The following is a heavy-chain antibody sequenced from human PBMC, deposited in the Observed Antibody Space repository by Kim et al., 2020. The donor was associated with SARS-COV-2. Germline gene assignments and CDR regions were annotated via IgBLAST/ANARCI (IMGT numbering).Heavy chain of an antibody. CDR2: ISYDGSNK. D-gene: IGHD2-15*01. V-gene: IGHV3-30-3*01. CDR1: GFTFSSYA. J-gene: IGHJ4*02. Sequence: GGYLRLSCAASGFTFSSYAMHWVRQAPGKGLEWVAVISYDGSNKYYADSVKGRFTISRDNSKNTLYLQMNSLRAEDTAVYYCARGFCSGGSCYYKDYWGQGTLVTVSS. CDR3: ARGFCSGGSCYYKDY.